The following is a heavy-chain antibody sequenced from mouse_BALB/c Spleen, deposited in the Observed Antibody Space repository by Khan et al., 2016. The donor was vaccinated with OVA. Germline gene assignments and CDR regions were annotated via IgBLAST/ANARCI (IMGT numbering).Heavy chain of an antibody. J-gene: IGHJ3*01. CDR3: ARGYCGNYEFAY. CDR2: IFPGTGTT. Sequence: QVQLQQSEAELVKPGASVKLSCKTSGYTFTNYWIQWIKQRPGQGLEWIGEIFPGTGTTYYNENFKGKATLTIDTSSTTAYMQLSSLTSEDSACYGCARGYCGNYEFAYWGQGTLITVSA. D-gene: IGHD2-1*01. V-gene: IGHV1S132*01. CDR1: GYTFTNYW.